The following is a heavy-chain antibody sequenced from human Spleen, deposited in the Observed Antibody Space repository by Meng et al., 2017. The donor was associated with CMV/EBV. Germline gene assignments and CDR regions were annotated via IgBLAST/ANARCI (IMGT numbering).Heavy chain of an antibody. J-gene: IGHJ5*02. CDR1: GFTFSSYG. D-gene: IGHD3-3*01. V-gene: IGHV3-30*02. CDR2: IRYDGSNK. CDR3: AKVNDFWSGYWWFDP. Sequence: GESLKISCAASGFTFSSYGMHWVRQAPGKGLEWVAFIRYDGSNKYYADSVKGRFTISRDNSKNTLYLQMNSLRAEDTAVYYCAKVNDFWSGYWWFDPRGQGTLVTVSS.